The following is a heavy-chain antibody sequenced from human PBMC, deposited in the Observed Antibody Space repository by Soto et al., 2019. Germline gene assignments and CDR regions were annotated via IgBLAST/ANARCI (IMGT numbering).Heavy chain of an antibody. J-gene: IGHJ4*02. D-gene: IGHD2-8*01. CDR3: ASHGRTGQFDY. CDR2: THAYNVNT. V-gene: IGHV1-18*04. Sequence: ASVMVCCKGSGYPFARYGISGVRQARGQGLEWMGWTHAYNVNTHYAQKVPGRVTITTDTSTSTAYRELRSLRSDDTAVYSCASHGRTGQFDYWAQGTLVTVSS. CDR1: GYPFARYG.